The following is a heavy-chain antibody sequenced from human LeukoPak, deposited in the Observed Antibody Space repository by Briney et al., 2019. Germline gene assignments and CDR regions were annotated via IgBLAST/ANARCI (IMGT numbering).Heavy chain of an antibody. J-gene: IGHJ4*02. CDR2: IKSKKDGGTT. Sequence: GGSLRLSCAASGFTFSNAWMSWVRQAPGKGLEWVGRIKSKKDGGTTDYATPVKGRFTTSRDDSKNTVYLQMNSLKTEDTALYYCSTFADDGYWGQGTLVTVSS. CDR1: GFTFSNAW. V-gene: IGHV3-15*01. CDR3: STFADDGY. D-gene: IGHD3-16*01.